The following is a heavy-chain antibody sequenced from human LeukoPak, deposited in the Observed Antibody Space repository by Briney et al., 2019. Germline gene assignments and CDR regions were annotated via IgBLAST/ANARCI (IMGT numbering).Heavy chain of an antibody. J-gene: IGHJ5*02. CDR3: ARAKRPQYQLLMDAWFDP. D-gene: IGHD2-2*01. CDR2: INHSGST. CDR1: GGSFSGYY. V-gene: IGHV4-34*01. Sequence: SETLSLTCAVYGGSFSGYYWSWIRQPPGKGLEWIGEINHSGSTNYNPSLKSRVTISVDTSKNQFSLKLSSVTAADTAVYYCARAKRPQYQLLMDAWFDPRGQGTLVTVSS.